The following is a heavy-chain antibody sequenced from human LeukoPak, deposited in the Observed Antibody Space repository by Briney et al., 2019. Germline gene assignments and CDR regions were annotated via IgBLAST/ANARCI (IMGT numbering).Heavy chain of an antibody. V-gene: IGHV1-69*05. CDR2: IIPIFGTA. D-gene: IGHD6-6*01. CDR3: AGTPSIAARPFDY. J-gene: IGHJ4*02. Sequence: ASVKVSCKASGGTFSSYAISWVRQAPGQGLEWKGRIIPIFGTANYAQKFQGRVTITTDESTSTAYMELSSLRSEDTAVYYCAGTPSIAARPFDYWGQGTLVTVSS. CDR1: GGTFSSYA.